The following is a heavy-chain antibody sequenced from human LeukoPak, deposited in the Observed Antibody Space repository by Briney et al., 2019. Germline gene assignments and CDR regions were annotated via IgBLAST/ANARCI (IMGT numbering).Heavy chain of an antibody. D-gene: IGHD2-15*01. V-gene: IGHV3-21*01. J-gene: IGHJ5*02. CDR2: IISSSSYI. CDR3: AASSPKFGGYCSGGSCFNWFDP. Sequence: GGSLILSCAASGFTFISYAMSWVRQAPGKGLEWVSSIISSSSYIYYADSVKGRFTISRDNAKNSLYLQMNSLRAEDTAVYYCAASSPKFGGYCSGGSCFNWFDPWGQGTLVTVSS. CDR1: GFTFISYA.